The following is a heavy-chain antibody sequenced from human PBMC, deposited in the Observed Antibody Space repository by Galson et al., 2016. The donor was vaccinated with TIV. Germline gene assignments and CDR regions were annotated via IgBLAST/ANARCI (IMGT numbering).Heavy chain of an antibody. Sequence: SGAAVKKPGESLKISCKGSGYRFSSYWIGWVRQRPGKGLEWLGIIFPDDSDTRYSPSLEGQVTFSADKSIRTAYLQWSSLKASDTAIYYCARHFRYSDSSGYHYFDSWGQGTMVTVSA. J-gene: IGHJ4*02. CDR2: IFPDDSDT. D-gene: IGHD3-22*01. V-gene: IGHV5-51*01. CDR3: ARHFRYSDSSGYHYFDS. CDR1: GYRFSSYW.